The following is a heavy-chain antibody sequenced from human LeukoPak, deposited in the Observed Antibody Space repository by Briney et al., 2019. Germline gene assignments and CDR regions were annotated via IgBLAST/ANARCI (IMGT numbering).Heavy chain of an antibody. V-gene: IGHV3-23*01. CDR2: ISGSGGST. J-gene: IGHJ4*02. CDR3: AKDSDSSGYWEYYFDY. CDR1: GFTFSSYA. Sequence: PGGSLRLSCAASGFTFSSYAMSWVRQAPGKGLEWVSAISGSGGSTYYADSVKGRFTISRDNSKNTLYLQMNSLRAEDTAVYYCAKDSDSSGYWEYYFDYWGQGTLVTVSS. D-gene: IGHD3-22*01.